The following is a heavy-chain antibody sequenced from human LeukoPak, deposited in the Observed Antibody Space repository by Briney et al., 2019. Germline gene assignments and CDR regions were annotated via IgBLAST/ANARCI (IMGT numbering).Heavy chain of an antibody. J-gene: IGHJ3*02. D-gene: IGHD5-12*01. CDR1: GGSISSYY. Sequence: PSETLSLTCTVSGGSISSYYWSWIRQPPGKGLEWIGYIFYSGSTNYNPSLKSRVTISVDTSKNQFSLKLSSVTAEDTAVYYCARDLGYSGYGPTPDDAFDIWGQGTMVTVSS. V-gene: IGHV4-59*01. CDR2: IFYSGST. CDR3: ARDLGYSGYGPTPDDAFDI.